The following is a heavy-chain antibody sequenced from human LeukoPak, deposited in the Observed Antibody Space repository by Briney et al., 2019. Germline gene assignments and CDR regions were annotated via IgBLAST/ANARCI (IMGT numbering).Heavy chain of an antibody. Sequence: GASLQISCKGSGSRFTSYWISWGHPLPGKGLERMGRIDPSDSYTNYSPSFQGHVTISADKSISTAYLQWSSLKASDTAMYYCARSMVRGVIPYNWFDPWGQGTLVTVSS. D-gene: IGHD3-10*01. CDR1: GSRFTSYW. V-gene: IGHV5-10-1*01. CDR2: IDPSDSYT. CDR3: ARSMVRGVIPYNWFDP. J-gene: IGHJ5*02.